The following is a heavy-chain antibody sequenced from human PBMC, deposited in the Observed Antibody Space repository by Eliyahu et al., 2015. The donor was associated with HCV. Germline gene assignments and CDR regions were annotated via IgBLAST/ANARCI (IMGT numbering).Heavy chain of an antibody. J-gene: IGHJ4*02. CDR2: IKQDGSEK. D-gene: IGHD3-16*02. CDR1: GFTFSSXW. Sequence: EVQLVESGGGLVQPGGSLRLSCAASGFTFSSXWMXWVRQAPGKGLGWVANIKQDGSEKYYVDSVKGRFTISRDNAKNSLYLQMNSLRAEDTAVYYCARRIMITFGGVIVSGDPFDYWGQGTLVTVSS. CDR3: ARRIMITFGGVIVSGDPFDY. V-gene: IGHV3-7*01.